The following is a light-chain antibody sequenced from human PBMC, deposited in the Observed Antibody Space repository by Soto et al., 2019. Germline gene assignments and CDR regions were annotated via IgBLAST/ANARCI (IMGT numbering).Light chain of an antibody. CDR2: GAS. Sequence: VLAQSPGTLALSPGESSTLSCRASQTVSITYLTWYQQKPGQAPRLLIFGASKRATGIPDRFSGSGSGRDFTLTISGLEPEDFAVYYCQQYGSSPLISFGQGTRLEIK. V-gene: IGKV3-20*01. CDR3: QQYGSSPLIS. J-gene: IGKJ5*01. CDR1: QTVSITY.